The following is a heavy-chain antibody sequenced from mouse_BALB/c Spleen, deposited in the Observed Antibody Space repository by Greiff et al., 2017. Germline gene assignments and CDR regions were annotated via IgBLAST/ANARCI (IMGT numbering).Heavy chain of an antibody. J-gene: IGHJ4*01. CDR2: ISDGGSYT. CDR1: GFTFSDYY. CDR3: ARERDGYYFMDY. D-gene: IGHD2-3*01. Sequence: EVKLVESGGGLVKPGGSLKLSCAASGFTFSDYYMYWVRQTPEKRLEWVATISDGGSYTYYPDSVKGRFTISRDNAKNNLYLQMSSLKSEDTAMYYCARERDGYYFMDYWGQGTSVTVSS. V-gene: IGHV5-4*02.